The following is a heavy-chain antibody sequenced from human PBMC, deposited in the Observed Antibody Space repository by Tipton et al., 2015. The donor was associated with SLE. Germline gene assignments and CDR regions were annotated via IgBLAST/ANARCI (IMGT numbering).Heavy chain of an antibody. V-gene: IGHV3-69-1*02. CDR3: ARGGEHLAAFDI. J-gene: IGHJ3*02. CDR2: IFSSGTV. CDR1: GFTFSDYA. D-gene: IGHD3-3*02. Sequence: SLRLSCAASGFTFSDYAMTWVRQAPGKGLEWVSLIFSSGTVSYADSVKGRFTISRDNAKNSLYLQMNSLRAEDTAVYYCARGGEHLAAFDIWGQGTMVTVSS.